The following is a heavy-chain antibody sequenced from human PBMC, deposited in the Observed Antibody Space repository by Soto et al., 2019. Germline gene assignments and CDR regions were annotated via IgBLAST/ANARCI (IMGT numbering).Heavy chain of an antibody. V-gene: IGHV4-30-4*01. CDR1: GGSISSGDYY. CDR3: ARDYSSSWYENFFDY. J-gene: IGHJ4*02. CDR2: IYYSGYT. Sequence: QVQLQESGPGLVKPSQTLSLTCTVSGGSISSGDYYWSWIRQPPGKGLEWIGYIYYSGYTYYNPSLKCRVTISVDTSKNQFSLKLSSVTAADTAVYYCARDYSSSWYENFFDYWGQGTLVTVSS. D-gene: IGHD6-13*01.